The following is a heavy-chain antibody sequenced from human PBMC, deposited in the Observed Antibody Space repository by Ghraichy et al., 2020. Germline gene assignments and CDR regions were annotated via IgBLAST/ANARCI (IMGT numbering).Heavy chain of an antibody. J-gene: IGHJ4*02. CDR2: IRYDGSNK. Sequence: LSLTCAASGFTFSSYGMHWVRQAPGKGLEWVAFIRYDGSNKYYADSVKGRFTISRDNSKNTLYLQMNSLRAEDTAVYYCAKDEPSYYDILTGAFDYWGQGTLVTVSS. CDR3: AKDEPSYYDILTGAFDY. V-gene: IGHV3-30*02. D-gene: IGHD3-9*01. CDR1: GFTFSSYG.